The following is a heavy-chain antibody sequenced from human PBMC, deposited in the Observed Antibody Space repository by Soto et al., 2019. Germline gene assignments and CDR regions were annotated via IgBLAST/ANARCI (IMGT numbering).Heavy chain of an antibody. J-gene: IGHJ4*02. CDR3: STYSYYDHNSGYHDS. CDR1: GGSITRKNHY. V-gene: IGHV4-39*01. CDR2: IHHTGAT. Sequence: PSETLSLTCTVAGGSITRKNHYWGWVRQPPGKGLEWVASIHHTGATYYNPSLRSRIKMSIDTSKNRFSLSLTSVTAADTATYVCSTYSYYDHNSGYHDSWGQGTLVTVSS. D-gene: IGHD3-16*01.